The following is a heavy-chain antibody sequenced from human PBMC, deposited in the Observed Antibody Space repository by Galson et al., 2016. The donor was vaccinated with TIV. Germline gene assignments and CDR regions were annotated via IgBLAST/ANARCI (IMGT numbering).Heavy chain of an antibody. D-gene: IGHD5-24*01. CDR3: ARRTDGHLYDYYGMDV. Sequence: SVKVSCKVSGGIFRSHTISWVRQAPGQGLEWMGGIISIFRTANYAEKFQGRVTITADDSTNTVHMEVSSLKSEDTAVYYCARRTDGHLYDYYGMDVWGQGTTVIVSS. J-gene: IGHJ6*02. CDR2: IISIFRTA. V-gene: IGHV1-69*13. CDR1: GGIFRSHT.